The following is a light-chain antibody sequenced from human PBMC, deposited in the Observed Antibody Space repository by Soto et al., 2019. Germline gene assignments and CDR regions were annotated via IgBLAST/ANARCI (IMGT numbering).Light chain of an antibody. CDR2: VNSDGSH. V-gene: IGLV4-69*01. CDR3: QTWGTGIRV. CDR1: SGHSSYA. Sequence: QLVLTQSPSASASLGASVKLTCTLSSGHSSYAIAWHQQQPGKGPRYLMNVNSDGSHSKGDGIPDRFSGSSSGAERYLTISSLQSEDEADYYCQTWGTGIRVFGGGTKLTVL. J-gene: IGLJ3*02.